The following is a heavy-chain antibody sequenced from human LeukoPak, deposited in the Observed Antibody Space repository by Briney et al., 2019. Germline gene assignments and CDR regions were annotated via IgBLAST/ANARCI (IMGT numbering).Heavy chain of an antibody. D-gene: IGHD4-17*01. CDR3: AKDDNGDYGADY. CDR2: IFYSGST. J-gene: IGHJ4*02. V-gene: IGHV4-39*07. Sequence: PSETLSLTCTVSGGSISTSYYWGWIRQPPGKGLEWIGSIFYSGSTNYNPSLKSRVTISLDTSKNQFSLKLTSVTAADTAVYYCAKDDNGDYGADYWGQGTLVTVSS. CDR1: GGSISTSYY.